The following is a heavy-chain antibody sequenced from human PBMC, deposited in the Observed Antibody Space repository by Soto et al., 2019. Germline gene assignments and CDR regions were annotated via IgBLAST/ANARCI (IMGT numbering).Heavy chain of an antibody. CDR2: ISYDGSTI. CDR1: GFTFSSYG. D-gene: IGHD3-22*01. CDR3: ARDLPYYYDSSGSDY. V-gene: IGHV3-30*03. Sequence: GGSLRLACAASGFTFSSYGMHWVRQAPGKGLEWVAVISYDGSTIYYADSVKGRFTISRDNAKNSLYLQMNSLRAEDTAVYYCARDLPYYYDSSGSDYWGQGTLVTVSS. J-gene: IGHJ4*02.